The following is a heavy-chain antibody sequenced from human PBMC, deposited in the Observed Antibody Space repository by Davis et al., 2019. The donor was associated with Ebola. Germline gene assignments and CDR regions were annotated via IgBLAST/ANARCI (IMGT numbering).Heavy chain of an antibody. CDR1: GFTFSSYE. CDR2: ISSSGSTI. J-gene: IGHJ4*02. Sequence: PGGSLRPSCAASGFTFSSYEMNWVRQAPGKGLEWVSYISSSGSTIYYADSVKGRFTISRDNAKNSLYLQMNSLRAEDTAVYYCASSRAGLLLIDYWGQGTLVTVSS. CDR3: ASSRAGLLLIDY. V-gene: IGHV3-48*03. D-gene: IGHD3/OR15-3a*01.